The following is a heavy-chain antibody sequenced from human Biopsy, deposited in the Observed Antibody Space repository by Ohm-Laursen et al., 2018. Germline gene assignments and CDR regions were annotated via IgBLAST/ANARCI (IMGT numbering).Heavy chain of an antibody. J-gene: IGHJ4*02. V-gene: IGHV3-23*01. CDR1: GFTLSDG. D-gene: IGHD2/OR15-2a*01. Sequence: SLRLSCAASGFTLSDGMTWVRQAPGKGLEWVSSITTDSGRIFYADSVRGRFTISRDNSKNTLYLQMNSLRAEDTAVYYCASAVNRRFDYWGPGTLVIVSS. CDR2: ITTDSGRI. CDR3: ASAVNRRFDY.